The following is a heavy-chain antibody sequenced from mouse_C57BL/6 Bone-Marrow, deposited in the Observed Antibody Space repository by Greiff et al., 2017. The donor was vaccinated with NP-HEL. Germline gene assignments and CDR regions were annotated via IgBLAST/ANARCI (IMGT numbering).Heavy chain of an antibody. CDR1: GYTFTSYW. CDR3: TRDYGSSWYYFDY. Sequence: EVQLQQSGTVLARPGASVKMSCKTSGYTFTSYWMHWVKQRPGQGLEWIGAIYPGNSDTSNNQKFKGKAKLTAVTSASTAYMELSSLTNEDSAVYYCTRDYGSSWYYFDYWGQGTTLTVSS. CDR2: IYPGNSDT. V-gene: IGHV1-5*01. J-gene: IGHJ2*01. D-gene: IGHD1-1*01.